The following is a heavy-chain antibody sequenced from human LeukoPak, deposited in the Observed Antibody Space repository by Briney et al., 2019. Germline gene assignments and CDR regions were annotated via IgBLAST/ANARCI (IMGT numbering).Heavy chain of an antibody. J-gene: IGHJ4*02. CDR3: ARELPFDY. D-gene: IGHD2-15*01. Sequence: GSLRLSCAASGFTFSTYGLHWVRQAPGKGLEWVSVIYSGGSTYYADSVKGRFTISRDNSKNTLYLQMNSLRAEDTAVYYCARELPFDYWGQGTLVTVSS. CDR1: GFTFSTYG. CDR2: IYSGGST. V-gene: IGHV3-NL1*01.